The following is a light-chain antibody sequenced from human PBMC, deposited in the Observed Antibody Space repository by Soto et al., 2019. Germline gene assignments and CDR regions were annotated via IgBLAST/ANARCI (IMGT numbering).Light chain of an antibody. Sequence: DLQMTQSPSTLSASVGDRVTITCRASQSISGWLAWYQQKPGKAPKLLIYDASILDRGVPSRFSGSASGTEFTLTISSLQPDDFATYFCQQYDRFSWTFGQGTKVEIK. V-gene: IGKV1-5*01. CDR3: QQYDRFSWT. CDR1: QSISGW. CDR2: DAS. J-gene: IGKJ1*01.